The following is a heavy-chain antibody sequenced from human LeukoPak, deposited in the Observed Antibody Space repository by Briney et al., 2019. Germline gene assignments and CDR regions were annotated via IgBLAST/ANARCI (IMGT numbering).Heavy chain of an antibody. V-gene: IGHV1-2*02. CDR2: INPNSGGT. D-gene: IGHD5-18*01. CDR1: GYTFTGYY. CDR3: ARDMGYNYGPDY. J-gene: IGHJ4*02. Sequence: ASVKVSCKASGYTFTGYYMYWVRQAPGQGLEWMGWINPNSGGTNYAQKFQGRVTMTRDTSISTAYMELSRLRSDDTAVYYCARDMGYNYGPDYWGQGTLVTVSS.